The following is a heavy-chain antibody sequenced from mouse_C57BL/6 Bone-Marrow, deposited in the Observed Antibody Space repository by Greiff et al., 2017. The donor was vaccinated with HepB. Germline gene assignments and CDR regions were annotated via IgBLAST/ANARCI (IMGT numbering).Heavy chain of an antibody. D-gene: IGHD1-1*01. J-gene: IGHJ4*01. CDR1: GFTFSDYG. V-gene: IGHV5-17*01. CDR3: AMYGSSFYAMDY. CDR2: ISSGSSTI. Sequence: EVKLVESGGGLVKPGGSLKLSCAASGFTFSDYGMHWVRQAPEKGLEWVAYISSGSSTIYYADTVKGRFTISRDNAKNTLFLQMTSLRSEDTAMYYCAMYGSSFYAMDYWGQGTSVTVSS.